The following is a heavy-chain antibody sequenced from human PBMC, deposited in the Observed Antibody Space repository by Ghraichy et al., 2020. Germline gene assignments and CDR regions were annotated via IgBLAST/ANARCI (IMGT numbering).Heavy chain of an antibody. CDR1: GYTFTSYY. D-gene: IGHD6-13*01. Sequence: VKVSCKASGYTFTSYYIHWVRQAPGQGLEWMGVINPSGGGTTYPQKFQGRVTMTRDTSTSTVYMELSSLKSEDTAVYYCAREAAVAGTPTKSFDYWGQETLVTVSS. J-gene: IGHJ4*02. V-gene: IGHV1-46*01. CDR3: AREAAVAGTPTKSFDY. CDR2: INPSGGGT.